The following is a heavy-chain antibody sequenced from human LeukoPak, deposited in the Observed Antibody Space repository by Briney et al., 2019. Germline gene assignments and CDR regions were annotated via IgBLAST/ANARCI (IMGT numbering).Heavy chain of an antibody. CDR1: GSSISSSNW. Sequence: SGTLSLTCAVSGSSISSSNWWSWVRQPPGKGLEWIGEIYHSGSTNYNPSLKSRVTISVDKSKNQFSLKLSSVTAADTAVYYCARGYDSSGYWYWFDPWGQGTLVTVSS. V-gene: IGHV4-4*02. D-gene: IGHD3-22*01. CDR2: IYHSGST. J-gene: IGHJ5*02. CDR3: ARGYDSSGYWYWFDP.